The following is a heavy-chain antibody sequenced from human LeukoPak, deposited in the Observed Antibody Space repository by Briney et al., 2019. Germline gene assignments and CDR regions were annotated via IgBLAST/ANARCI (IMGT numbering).Heavy chain of an antibody. Sequence: ASVKVSCKASGYTFTGYYMHWVRQAPGQGLEWMGWINPNSGGTNYAQKFQGRVTMTRDTSISTAYMELSRLRSDDTAVYYCAGTQYYYDSSGYYYSTFDYWGQGTLVTVSS. D-gene: IGHD3-22*01. CDR2: INPNSGGT. CDR1: GYTFTGYY. V-gene: IGHV1-2*02. J-gene: IGHJ4*02. CDR3: AGTQYYYDSSGYYYSTFDY.